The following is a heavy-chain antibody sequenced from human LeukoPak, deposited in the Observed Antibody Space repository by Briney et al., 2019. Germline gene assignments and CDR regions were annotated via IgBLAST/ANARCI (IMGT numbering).Heavy chain of an antibody. CDR2: ILHSGYT. V-gene: IGHV4-39*01. Sequence: SDTLSVTCTVSGGSLGRSNTYWGWIRQTPGKGLEWLGTILHSGYTYNNPSLKSRVTMSVDSSKNQFSLSLSSVTAADTAVYFCARHRGGGGYHYMDVWGKGTTVIVSS. D-gene: IGHD2-21*01. CDR1: GGSLGRSNTY. J-gene: IGHJ6*03. CDR3: ARHRGGGGYHYMDV.